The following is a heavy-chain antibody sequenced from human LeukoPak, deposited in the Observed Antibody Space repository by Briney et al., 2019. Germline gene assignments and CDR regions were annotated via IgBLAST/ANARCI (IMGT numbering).Heavy chain of an antibody. V-gene: IGHV3-9*01. CDR1: GFTFDDYA. D-gene: IGHD6-13*01. J-gene: IGHJ4*02. CDR3: AKDIEDGSSWYFDY. Sequence: GGSLRLSCAASGFTFDDYAMHWVRQAPGKGLEWXSGISWNSGSIGYADSVKGRFTISRDNAKNSLYLQMNSLRAEDTALYYCAKDIEDGSSWYFDYWGQGTLVTVSS. CDR2: ISWNSGSI.